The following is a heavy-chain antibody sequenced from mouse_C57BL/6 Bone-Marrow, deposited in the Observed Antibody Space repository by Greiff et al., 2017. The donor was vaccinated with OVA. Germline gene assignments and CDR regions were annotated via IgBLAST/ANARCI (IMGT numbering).Heavy chain of an antibody. D-gene: IGHD2-4*01. V-gene: IGHV5-9*01. Sequence: EVMLVESGGGLVKPGGSLKLSCAASGFTFSSYTMSWVRQTPEKRLEWVATLSGGGGNTYSPDSVKGRFTISSDNAKNTLYLQMSSLWTEDRALYYWARVKRIYYEYDGVAFDVWGQGTTLTVSS. CDR1: GFTFSSYT. CDR3: ARVKRIYYEYDGVAFDV. CDR2: LSGGGGNT. J-gene: IGHJ2*01.